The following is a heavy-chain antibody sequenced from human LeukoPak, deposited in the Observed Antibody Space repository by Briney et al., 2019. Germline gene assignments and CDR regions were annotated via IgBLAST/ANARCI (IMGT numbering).Heavy chain of an antibody. V-gene: IGHV3-30*18. D-gene: IGHD3-22*01. Sequence: GGSLRLSCAASGFTFSSYGMHWVRQAPGKGLEWVAVISYDGSNKYYADSVKGRFTISRDNSKNTLYLQMNSLRAEDTAVYYCAKDLVNYYDSSGYYCDYWGQGTLVTVSS. CDR3: AKDLVNYYDSSGYYCDY. CDR1: GFTFSSYG. J-gene: IGHJ4*02. CDR2: ISYDGSNK.